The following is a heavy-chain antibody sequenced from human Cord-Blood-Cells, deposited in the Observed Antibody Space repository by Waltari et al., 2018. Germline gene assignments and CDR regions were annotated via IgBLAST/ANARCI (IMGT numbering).Heavy chain of an antibody. CDR2: ISSSSSYI. J-gene: IGHJ4*02. D-gene: IGHD6-6*01. V-gene: IGHV3-21*01. Sequence: EVQLVESGGGLVKPGGSLRLSCEASGLTFSSYSMTWVRKAPGKGLEWVSSISSSSSYIYYADSVKGRFTISRDNAKNSLYLQMNSLRAEDTAVYYCARDVVGSSSSGDDYWGQGTLVTVS. CDR3: ARDVVGSSSSGDDY. CDR1: GLTFSSYS.